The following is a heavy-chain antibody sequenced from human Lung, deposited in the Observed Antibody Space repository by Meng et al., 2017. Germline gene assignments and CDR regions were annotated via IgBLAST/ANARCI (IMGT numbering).Heavy chain of an antibody. J-gene: IGHJ4*02. CDR3: ARDEDISAAGKLFGDY. CDR1: GYTFPDYW. D-gene: IGHD6-13*01. V-gene: IGHV1-2*06. CDR2: INPKSGDT. Sequence: QVPLVQLGAGVKKPGASVKVSCKASGYTFPDYWLHWVRRAPGQGLEWMGRINPKSGDTHYAQRFQGRVTMTGDTSISTAYMELSGLRSDDTAMYYCARDEDISAAGKLFGDYWGQGTLVTVSS.